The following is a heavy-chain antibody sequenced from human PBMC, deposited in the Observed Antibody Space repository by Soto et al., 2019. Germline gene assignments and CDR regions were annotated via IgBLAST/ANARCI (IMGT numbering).Heavy chain of an antibody. CDR3: TNLYTYGSL. J-gene: IGHJ4*02. CDR1: GFIFANYA. CDR2: ISANGGNT. V-gene: IGHV3-23*01. Sequence: PGGSLRLSCAASGFIFANYAMSWVRQAPGKGLAWVSTISANGGNTYYADSVRGRFTVSRDNSGNTLSPQMSSLRADDTAVYFCTNLYTYGSLWGQGTLVTDSS. D-gene: IGHD5-18*01.